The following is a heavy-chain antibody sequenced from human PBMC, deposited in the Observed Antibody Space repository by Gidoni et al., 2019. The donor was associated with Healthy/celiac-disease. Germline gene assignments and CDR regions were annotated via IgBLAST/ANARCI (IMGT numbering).Heavy chain of an antibody. V-gene: IGHV3-23*01. J-gene: IGHJ4*02. CDR2: ISGSGGST. Sequence: EVQLLESGGGLVQPGGSLRLSCAASGFTFSSYAMSWVRQAPGKGLECVSAISGSGGSTYYADSVKCRCTISRDNSKNTLYLQMNSLRAEDTAVYYCAKAPAMATDGFDYWGQGTLVTVSS. D-gene: IGHD5-18*01. CDR3: AKAPAMATDGFDY. CDR1: GFTFSSYA.